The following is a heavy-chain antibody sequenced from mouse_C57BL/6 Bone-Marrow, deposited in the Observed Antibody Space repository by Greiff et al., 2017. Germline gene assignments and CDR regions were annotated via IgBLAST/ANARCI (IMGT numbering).Heavy chain of an antibody. D-gene: IGHD1-1*01. V-gene: IGHV3-5*01. J-gene: IGHJ1*03. CDR3: ARERDYYGSSYWYFDV. CDR2: IYYSGTI. Sequence: ESGPGLVKPSQTVFLTCTVTGISITTGNYRWSWIRQFPGNKLEWIGYIYYSGTITYNPSLTSRTTITRDTPKNQFFLEMNSLTAEDTATYYCARERDYYGSSYWYFDVWGTGTTVTVSS. CDR1: GISITTGNYR.